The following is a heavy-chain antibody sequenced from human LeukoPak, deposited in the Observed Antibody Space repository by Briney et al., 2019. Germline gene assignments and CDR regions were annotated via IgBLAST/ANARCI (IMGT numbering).Heavy chain of an antibody. J-gene: IGHJ3*02. D-gene: IGHD2-15*01. CDR1: GGTFSSYA. Sequence: SVKVSCKASGGTFSSYAISWVRQAPGQGLEWMGGIIPIFGTANYAQKFQGRVTITADESTSTAYMELSSLRSDDTAVYYCARVPRTPYCSGGSCYVLDIWGQGTMVTVSS. V-gene: IGHV1-69*13. CDR2: IIPIFGTA. CDR3: ARVPRTPYCSGGSCYVLDI.